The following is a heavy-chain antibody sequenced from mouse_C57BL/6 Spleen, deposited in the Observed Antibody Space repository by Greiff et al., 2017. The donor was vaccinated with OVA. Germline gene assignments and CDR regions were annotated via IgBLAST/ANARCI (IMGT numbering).Heavy chain of an antibody. Sequence: QVQLKQPGAELVKPGASVKLSCKASGYTFTSYWMHWVKQRPGRGLEWIGRIDPNSGGTKYNEKFKSKATLTVDKPSSTAYMQLSSLTSEDSAVYYCARSGGNYPDYYAMDYWGQGTSVTVSS. J-gene: IGHJ4*01. CDR2: IDPNSGGT. CDR1: GYTFTSYW. CDR3: ARSGGNYPDYYAMDY. D-gene: IGHD2-1*01. V-gene: IGHV1-72*01.